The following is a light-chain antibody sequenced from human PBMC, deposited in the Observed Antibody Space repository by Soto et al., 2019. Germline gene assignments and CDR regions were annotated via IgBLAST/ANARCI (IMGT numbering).Light chain of an antibody. V-gene: IGKV1-39*01. CDR1: QGVSGY. Sequence: DIQMTQSPSSLSASVGDRVTITCRASQGVSGYLHWYQVKPGKAPNLLIYNAASLQSGVPSRFSGSGYGTAFSLTISSLQPEDFGTYYWQQTYSTPPYTFGQGTKLEI. CDR2: NAA. CDR3: QQTYSTPPYT. J-gene: IGKJ2*01.